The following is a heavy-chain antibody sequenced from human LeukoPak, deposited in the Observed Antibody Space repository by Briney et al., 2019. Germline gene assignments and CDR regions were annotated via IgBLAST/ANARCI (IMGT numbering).Heavy chain of an antibody. CDR2: IWYDGSNK. D-gene: IGHD3-10*02. J-gene: IGHJ6*02. Sequence: PGRSLRLSCAVSGFTFRSYGMHWVRQAPGKGLEWVAVIWYDGSNKYYAESVKGRFAISRDNSKSMLFLQLNSLRAEDTALYYCARDLHYYVAMDVWGQGTTVTVSS. V-gene: IGHV3-33*08. CDR1: GFTFRSYG. CDR3: ARDLHYYVAMDV.